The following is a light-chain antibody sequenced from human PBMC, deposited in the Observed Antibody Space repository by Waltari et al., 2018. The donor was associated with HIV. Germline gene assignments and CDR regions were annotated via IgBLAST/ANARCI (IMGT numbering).Light chain of an antibody. Sequence: DIQLTQSPSFLSASVGDRVTITCRASQGISSYLAWYQQKPGKAPKLLIYAASTLQSGVPSRFSGSGSGTEFTLTISNLQPEDVATYFCQEVISYPRTFGQRTKLEIK. CDR1: QGISSY. CDR2: AAS. J-gene: IGKJ2*02. V-gene: IGKV1-9*01. CDR3: QEVISYPRT.